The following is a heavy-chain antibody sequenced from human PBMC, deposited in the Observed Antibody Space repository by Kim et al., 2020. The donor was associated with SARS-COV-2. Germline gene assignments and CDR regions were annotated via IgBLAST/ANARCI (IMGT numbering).Heavy chain of an antibody. CDR2: ISADATKQ. Sequence: GGSLRLSCRASTFTFSAYALHWVRQAPGKGLEWVAAISADATKQSLGDSVKGRFTVSIDIVTQTLHLQMEHLRVEDTAVYYCARDLRVTPLNGMDVWGQGTTVTVSS. V-gene: IGHV3-30*04. CDR3: ARDLRVTPLNGMDV. CDR1: TFTFSAYA. D-gene: IGHD2-21*02. J-gene: IGHJ6*02.